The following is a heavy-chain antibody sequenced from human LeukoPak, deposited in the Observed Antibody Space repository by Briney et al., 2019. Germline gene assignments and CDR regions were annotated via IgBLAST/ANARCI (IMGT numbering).Heavy chain of an antibody. V-gene: IGHV3-7*05. CDR3: ARDQGVDYDSWTGYPLFDY. CDR1: GFAFSSYW. CDR2: IKQDGSEM. Sequence: GGSLRLSCAASGFAFSSYWMTWVRQAPGKGLEWVANIKQDGSEMYYVDSVKGRLTISRDNAKNSLYLQMNSLRAEDTAVYYCARDQGVDYDSWTGYPLFDYWGEGTLVTVSS. J-gene: IGHJ4*02. D-gene: IGHD3-3*01.